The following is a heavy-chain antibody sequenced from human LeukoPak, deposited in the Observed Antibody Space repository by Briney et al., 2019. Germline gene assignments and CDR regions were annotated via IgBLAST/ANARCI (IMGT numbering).Heavy chain of an antibody. V-gene: IGHV4-59*01. D-gene: IGHD6-19*01. CDR3: ARDPLGYSSGWADAFDI. Sequence: PSETLSLTCTVSGGSISSYYWSWIRQPPGKGLEWIGYIYYSGSTNYNPSLKSRVTISVDTSKNQFSLKLSSVTAADTAVYYCARDPLGYSSGWADAFDIWGQGTLVTVSS. CDR1: GGSISSYY. CDR2: IYYSGST. J-gene: IGHJ3*02.